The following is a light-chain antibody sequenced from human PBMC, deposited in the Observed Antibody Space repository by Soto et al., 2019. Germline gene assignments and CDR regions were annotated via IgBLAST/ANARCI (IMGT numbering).Light chain of an antibody. CDR1: QSISNF. CDR2: AAS. Sequence: DIPMTQSPSSLSASVGDRVTITCRASQSISNFLNWYQQKPGKAPKLLIYAASSLQSGVPARFSASGSGTEFTLTISSLQPEDFATYYCQQSNSTPLTFGGGTKVELK. CDR3: QQSNSTPLT. J-gene: IGKJ4*01. V-gene: IGKV1-39*01.